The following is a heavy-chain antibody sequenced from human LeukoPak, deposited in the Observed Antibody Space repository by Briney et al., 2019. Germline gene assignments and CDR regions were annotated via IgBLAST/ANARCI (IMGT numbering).Heavy chain of an antibody. D-gene: IGHD3-22*01. V-gene: IGHV1-69*04. CDR3: ARGAYYDSSGRTVDY. CDR2: IIPILGIA. Sequence: SVKVSCKASGGTFSSYAISWVRQAPGQGLEWMGRIIPILGIANYAQKFQGRVTITADKSTSTAYMELSSLRSEDTAVYYCARGAYYDSSGRTVDYWGQGTLVTVSS. J-gene: IGHJ4*02. CDR1: GGTFSSYA.